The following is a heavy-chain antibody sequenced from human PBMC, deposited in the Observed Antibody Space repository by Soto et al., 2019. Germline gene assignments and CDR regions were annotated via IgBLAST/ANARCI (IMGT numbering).Heavy chain of an antibody. CDR1: GSTFNSYA. D-gene: IGHD2-2*01. CDR3: VRKYPGTRPFDY. V-gene: IGHV3-23*01. CDR2: IGTDGNT. Sequence: GGSLRLSCAASGSTFNSYARNAVRQAPGKGLAWVSAIGTDGNTYYVNSVKGRFTISRDNSRTTLYLQMSSLRVEDTALYYCVRKYPGTRPFDYWGQGTLVTV. J-gene: IGHJ4*01.